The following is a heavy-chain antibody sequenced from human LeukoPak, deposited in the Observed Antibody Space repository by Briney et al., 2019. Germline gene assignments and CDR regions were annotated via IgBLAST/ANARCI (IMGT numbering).Heavy chain of an antibody. CDR3: ARDSTLSNY. CDR2: IKQDGGEK. CDR1: GFTGFTFSSYW. V-gene: IGHV3-7*04. J-gene: IGHJ4*02. Sequence: PGGSLRLSCAASGFTGFTFSSYWMSWVRQAPGKGLEWVANIKQDGGEKYYVDSVRGRFSISRDNAKNSLYLQMNSLSAEDTAVYYCARDSTLSNYWGQGTLVTVSS. D-gene: IGHD3-16*01.